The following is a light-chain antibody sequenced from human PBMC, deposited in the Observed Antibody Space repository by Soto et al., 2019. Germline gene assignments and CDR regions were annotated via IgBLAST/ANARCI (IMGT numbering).Light chain of an antibody. CDR3: QQLKSYPLT. CDR1: QAISSY. CDR2: AAS. J-gene: IGKJ2*01. Sequence: DIPLTQSPSFLSASVGGRVTITCRASQAISSYLAWYQQKPGKAPELLIYAASTLQSGVPSRFSGSGSGTDFTLTISSLQPDDFATYYCQQLKSYPLTFGQGTKLEI. V-gene: IGKV1-9*01.